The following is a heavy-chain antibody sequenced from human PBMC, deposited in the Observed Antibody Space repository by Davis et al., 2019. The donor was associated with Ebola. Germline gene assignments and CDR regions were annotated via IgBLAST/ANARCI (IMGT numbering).Heavy chain of an antibody. CDR1: GFSVTTNY. J-gene: IGHJ4*02. CDR3: ARGPYIVVVPAAPFDY. CDR2: IYRDGST. V-gene: IGHV3-53*01. Sequence: GESLKISCAASGFSVTTNYMTWVRQAPGKGLEWVSAIYRDGSTFYADSVKGRFTISRDNAKNSLYLQMNSLRAEDTAVYYCARGPYIVVVPAAPFDYWGQGTLVTVSS. D-gene: IGHD2-2*01.